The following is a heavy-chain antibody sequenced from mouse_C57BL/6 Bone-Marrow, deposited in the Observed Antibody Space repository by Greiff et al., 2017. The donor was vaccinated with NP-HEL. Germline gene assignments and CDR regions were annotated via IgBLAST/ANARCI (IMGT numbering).Heavy chain of an antibody. CDR1: GYTFTDSY. CDR2: IFPGSGST. D-gene: IGHD2-4*01. Sequence: QVQLQQSGPELVKPGASVKISCKASGYTFTDSYINWVKPRPGQGLEWIGWIFPGSGSTYYNEKFKGKATLTVDKSSSTAYMLLSSLTSEDSAVYFCARDDYAMYYFDYWGQGTTLTVSS. CDR3: ARDDYAMYYFDY. V-gene: IGHV1-75*01. J-gene: IGHJ2*01.